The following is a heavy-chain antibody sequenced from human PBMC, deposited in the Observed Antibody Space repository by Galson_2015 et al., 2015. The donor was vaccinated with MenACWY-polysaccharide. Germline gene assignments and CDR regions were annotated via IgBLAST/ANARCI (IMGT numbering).Heavy chain of an antibody. D-gene: IGHD2-21*01. CDR1: GFTFRTFP. CDR3: AKSGGDGVTVFATVPTAPES. CDR2: ISGSGNSA. V-gene: IGHV3-23*01. Sequence: GSLRLSCAASGFTFRTFPMNWVRQTPGKGLEWVAGISGSGNSAFYADSVRGRFTISRDNSRNTLYLQMNSLRADDTALYYCAKSGGDGVTVFATVPTAPESWGQGTLVTVSS. J-gene: IGHJ4*02.